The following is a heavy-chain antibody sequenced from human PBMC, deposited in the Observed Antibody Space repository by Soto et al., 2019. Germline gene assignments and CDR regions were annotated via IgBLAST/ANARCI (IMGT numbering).Heavy chain of an antibody. CDR1: GFTFSHYT. CDR3: TTRMTAHFDY. CDR2: ISDRPTGHT. V-gene: IGHV3-23*01. Sequence: GSLRLSCVASGFTFSHYTLSWVRRAPGKGLEWVSTISDRPTGHTHYAESVRGRFTISRDDSRDTVFLQMDSLRAEDTAVYYCTTRMTAHFDYWGQGVLVTVSS. J-gene: IGHJ4*02. D-gene: IGHD2-21*02.